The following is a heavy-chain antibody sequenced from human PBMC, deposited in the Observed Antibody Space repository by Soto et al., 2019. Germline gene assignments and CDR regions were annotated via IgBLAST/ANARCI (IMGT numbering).Heavy chain of an antibody. CDR2: MNPNSGNT. D-gene: IGHD3-22*01. CDR3: ASGSYYYDSSAYYRSHYYYNCMHV. Sequence: QVQLVQSGAEVKKPGASVKVSCKASGYTFTSYDINWVRQATGQGLEWVGWMNPNSGNTGYAQKFQGRVTMTRNTSRSTTYMALSILRSEDTAVYYYASGSYYYDSSAYYRSHYYYNCMHVWSQGTPVTVS. CDR1: GYTFTSYD. J-gene: IGHJ6*02. V-gene: IGHV1-8*01.